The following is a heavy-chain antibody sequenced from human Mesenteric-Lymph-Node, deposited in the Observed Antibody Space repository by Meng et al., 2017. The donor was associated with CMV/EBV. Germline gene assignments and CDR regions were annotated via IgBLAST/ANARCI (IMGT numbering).Heavy chain of an antibody. V-gene: IGHV4-61*01. CDR3: ARDPRRSGYNTGSWFDP. CDR1: GGSVSSGSYY. J-gene: IGHJ5*02. D-gene: IGHD3-3*01. CDR2: ISYTGNT. Sequence: SETLSLTCTVSGGSVSSGSYYWNWIRQPPGKGLEWIGYISYTGNTNYNPSLESRVTILLDTSKNQFSLKLSSVTAADTAVYYCARDPRRSGYNTGSWFDPWGQGTRVTVSS.